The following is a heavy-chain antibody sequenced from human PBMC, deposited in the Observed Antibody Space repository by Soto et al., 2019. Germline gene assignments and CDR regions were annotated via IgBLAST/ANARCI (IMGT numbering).Heavy chain of an antibody. D-gene: IGHD3-22*01. V-gene: IGHV1-18*04. CDR1: GYTFTSYG. CDR3: ASPDSSGYSAFDI. J-gene: IGHJ3*02. Sequence: EASVKVSCKTSGYTFTSYGISWVRQAPGQGLEWMGWISAYNGNTNYAQKLQGRVTMTTDTSTSTAYMELRSLRSDDTAVYYCASPDSSGYSAFDIWGQGTMVTVSS. CDR2: ISAYNGNT.